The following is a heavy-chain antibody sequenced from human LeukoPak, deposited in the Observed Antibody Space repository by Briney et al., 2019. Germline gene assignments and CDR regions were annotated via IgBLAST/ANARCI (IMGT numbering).Heavy chain of an antibody. Sequence: SETLSLTCIVSGASISSDYWSWIRQPPGKGLEWIGYIFFSGSTNYNPSLKSRVTMSVDTSKNQFSLKLSSVTAADTAVYFCARGPYSYDSSGAFDIWGQGTMVTVSS. D-gene: IGHD3-22*01. V-gene: IGHV4-59*08. CDR3: ARGPYSYDSSGAFDI. CDR2: IFFSGST. CDR1: GASISSDY. J-gene: IGHJ3*02.